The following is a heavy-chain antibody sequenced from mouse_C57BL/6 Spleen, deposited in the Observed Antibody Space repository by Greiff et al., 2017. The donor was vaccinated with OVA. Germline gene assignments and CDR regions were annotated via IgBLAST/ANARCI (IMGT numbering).Heavy chain of an antibody. CDR3: ARAVGYYAMDY. Sequence: EVKLVESGGGLVQPGGSLSLSCAASGFTFTDYYMSWVRQPPGKALEWLGFIRNKANGYTTEYSASVKGRFTISRDNSQSILYLQMNALRAEDSATYYCARAVGYYAMDYWGQGTSVTVSS. CDR1: GFTFTDYY. J-gene: IGHJ4*01. CDR2: IRNKANGYTT. V-gene: IGHV7-3*01.